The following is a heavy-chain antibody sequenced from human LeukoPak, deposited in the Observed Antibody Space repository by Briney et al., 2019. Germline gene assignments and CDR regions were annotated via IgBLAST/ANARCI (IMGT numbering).Heavy chain of an antibody. CDR3: ASSKSYIFDDY. V-gene: IGHV3-30*04. Sequence: GGSLRLSCAASGFTFSTYVMHWVRQAPGKGLEWVAVISDDGRSKYYADSVKGRFTISRDNSKDTLYLQMNSLRADDTAVYYCASSKSYIFDDYWGQGTLVTVSS. CDR1: GFTFSTYV. CDR2: ISDDGRSK. J-gene: IGHJ4*02. D-gene: IGHD3-10*01.